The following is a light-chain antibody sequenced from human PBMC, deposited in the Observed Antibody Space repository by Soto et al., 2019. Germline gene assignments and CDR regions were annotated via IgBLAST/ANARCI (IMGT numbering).Light chain of an antibody. CDR3: QHYNNWPLA. CDR1: QSISSY. Sequence: EIVMTQSPATLSVSPGERATLSCRASQSISSYLAWYQQKPGQAPRLLIYDASTRATGIPARFSGSGSGTEFTLTISSLQSEDFAHYYCQHYNNWPLAFGGGTKVEIK. V-gene: IGKV3-15*01. J-gene: IGKJ4*01. CDR2: DAS.